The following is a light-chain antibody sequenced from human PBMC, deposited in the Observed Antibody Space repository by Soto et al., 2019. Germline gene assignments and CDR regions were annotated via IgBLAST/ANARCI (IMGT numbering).Light chain of an antibody. Sequence: QSALTQPASVSGSPGQSITISCTGTSSDVGGYNYVSWYQQHPGKAPKLMIHDVSKRPSGISDRFSGSKSGNTASLTISGLRSSDEADYYCISYTSSSKLLFGGGTKLTVL. CDR2: DVS. V-gene: IGLV2-14*03. J-gene: IGLJ2*01. CDR3: ISYTSSSKLL. CDR1: SSDVGGYNY.